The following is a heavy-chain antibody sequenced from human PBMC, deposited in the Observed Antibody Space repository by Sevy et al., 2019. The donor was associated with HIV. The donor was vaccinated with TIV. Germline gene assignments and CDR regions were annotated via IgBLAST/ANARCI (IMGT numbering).Heavy chain of an antibody. V-gene: IGHV3-9*01. D-gene: IGHD3-9*01. J-gene: IGHJ5*02. CDR3: AKSPRYDILTGSFDP. CDR1: GFTFDDYA. CDR2: ISWNSGSI. Sequence: GGSLRLSCAASGFTFDDYAMHWVRQAPGKGLEWVSGISWNSGSIGYADSVKGRFTISRDNAKNSLYLHMNSLRAEDTAFVCCAKSPRYDILTGSFDPWGQGTLVTVSS.